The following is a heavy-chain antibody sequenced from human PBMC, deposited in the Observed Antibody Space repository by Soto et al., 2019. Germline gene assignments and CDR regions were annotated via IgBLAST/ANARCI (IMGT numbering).Heavy chain of an antibody. CDR1: GFTFSSYA. D-gene: IGHD2-2*01. Sequence: EVQLLESGGGLVQPGGSLRLSCAASGFTFSSYAMSWVRQAPGKGLEWVSAISGSGGSTYYADSVKGRFTISRDNSKNTWYLQRNSLRAEYTAVYYCAKDKTYCSSTSCYADYFDYWGQGTLVTVSS. J-gene: IGHJ4*02. V-gene: IGHV3-23*01. CDR3: AKDKTYCSSTSCYADYFDY. CDR2: ISGSGGST.